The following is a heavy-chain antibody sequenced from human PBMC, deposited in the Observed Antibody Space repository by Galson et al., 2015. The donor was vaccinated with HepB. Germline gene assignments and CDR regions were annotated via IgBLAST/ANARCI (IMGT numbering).Heavy chain of an antibody. CDR1: GFTVSSNY. CDR2: IYSGGST. J-gene: IGHJ6*02. CDR3: ARAILSLRIAVAGPVYGMDV. Sequence: SLRLSCAASGFTVSSNYMSWVRQAPGKGLEWVSVIYSGGSTYYADSVKGRFTISRDNSKNTLNLQMNSLRAEDTAVYYCARAILSLRIAVAGPVYGMDVWGQGTTVTVSS. V-gene: IGHV3-66*01. D-gene: IGHD6-19*01.